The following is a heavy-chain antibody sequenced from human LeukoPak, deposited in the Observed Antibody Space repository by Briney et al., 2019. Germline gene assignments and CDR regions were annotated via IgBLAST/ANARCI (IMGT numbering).Heavy chain of an antibody. Sequence: GGSLRLSCAASGFTFSSYAMNWVRRAPGKGLEWVASISSRSTYIYYADSVKGRFTISRDNSKNSLYLHMSSLGAEDTAVYYCARGCGSDCYTFRDYWRQGTLVTVSS. J-gene: IGHJ4*02. CDR2: ISSRSTYI. V-gene: IGHV3-21*06. CDR1: GFTFSSYA. CDR3: ARGCGSDCYTFRDY. D-gene: IGHD2-21*02.